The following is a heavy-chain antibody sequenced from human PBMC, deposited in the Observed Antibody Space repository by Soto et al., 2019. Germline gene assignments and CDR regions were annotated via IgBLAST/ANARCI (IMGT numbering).Heavy chain of an antibody. CDR1: GVTVSSNY. CDR2: IYSGGST. J-gene: IGHJ4*02. D-gene: IGHD2-2*01. CDR3: AKDLTAYCSSTSCYSTLFDY. V-gene: IGHV3-66*01. Sequence: GGSLRLSCAASGVTVSSNYMSWVRQAPGKGLEWVSVIYSGGSTYYADSVKGRFTISRDNSKNTLYLQMNSLRAEDTAVYYCAKDLTAYCSSTSCYSTLFDYWGQGTLVTVSS.